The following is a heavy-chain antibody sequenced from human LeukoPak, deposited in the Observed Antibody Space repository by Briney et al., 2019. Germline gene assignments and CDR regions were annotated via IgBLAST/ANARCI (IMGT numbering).Heavy chain of an antibody. CDR1: GYTFTNYA. Sequence: ASVKVSCKASGYTFTNYAIHWVRQAPGQRFEWMGWINAANGHTKYSQEFQDRITITRDTSATAAYMELNNLRSEDMARYYCARGRGPPNTNRDFYFYYYMDVWGTGTTVTVSS. J-gene: IGHJ6*03. D-gene: IGHD3-10*01. CDR2: INAANGHT. V-gene: IGHV1-3*03. CDR3: ARGRGPPNTNRDFYFYYYMDV.